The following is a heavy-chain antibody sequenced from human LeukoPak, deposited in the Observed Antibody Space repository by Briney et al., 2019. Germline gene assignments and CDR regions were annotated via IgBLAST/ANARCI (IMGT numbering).Heavy chain of an antibody. J-gene: IGHJ4*02. CDR2: IKEDESIE. D-gene: IGHD5-12*01. CDR1: GFTFSNDW. V-gene: IGHV3-7*03. Sequence: PGGSLRLSCAASGFTFSNDWMTWVRQTPGKGLEWVANIKEDESIEYYVDSVRGRFTISRDNAKTSLYLKMNSLRAEDTVLYYCAKDSGYHHFDYWGQGTLVTVSS. CDR3: AKDSGYHHFDY.